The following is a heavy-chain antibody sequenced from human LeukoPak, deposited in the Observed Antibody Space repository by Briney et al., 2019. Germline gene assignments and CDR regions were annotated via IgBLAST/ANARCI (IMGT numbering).Heavy chain of an antibody. D-gene: IGHD2-15*01. J-gene: IGHJ3*01. Sequence: GGSLRLSCVVSGFTFTNYWMQWVRQVPGKGLVWVARMNSDGTSIIHADSVKGRFTISRDNAENTLYLQMNSLRSEDTALYYCARSQSGVFDVWGQGTMVIVSS. CDR1: GFTFTNYW. CDR2: MNSDGTSI. CDR3: ARSQSGVFDV. V-gene: IGHV3-74*01.